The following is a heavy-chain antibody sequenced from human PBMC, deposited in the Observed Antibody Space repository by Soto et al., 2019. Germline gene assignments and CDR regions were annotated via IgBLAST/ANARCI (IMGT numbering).Heavy chain of an antibody. CDR1: GFTFSSYS. J-gene: IGHJ3*02. D-gene: IGHD2-15*01. CDR2: ISSSSSYI. V-gene: IGHV3-21*01. Sequence: GGSLRLSCAASGFTFSSYSMNWVRQAPGKGLEWVSSISSSSSYIYYADSVKGRFTISRDNAKNSLYLQMNSLRAEDTAVYYCARLGYFSGGSCPRGAFDIWGQGTMVTVSS. CDR3: ARLGYFSGGSCPRGAFDI.